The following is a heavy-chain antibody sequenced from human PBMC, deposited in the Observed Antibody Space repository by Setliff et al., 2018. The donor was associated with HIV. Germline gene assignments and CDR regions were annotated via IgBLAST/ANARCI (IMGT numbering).Heavy chain of an antibody. Sequence: LRLSCTASGFSVNNNYMTWVRQAPGKGLEWVSTVYGDGRTFYADSAQGRFTISRDNSNNILFLQMNSLLAEDTAVYYCAKGVKFLDPWGQGTLVTVSS. CDR1: GFSVNNNY. V-gene: IGHV3-53*01. J-gene: IGHJ5*02. CDR3: AKGVKFLDP. CDR2: VYGDGRT. D-gene: IGHD3-16*01.